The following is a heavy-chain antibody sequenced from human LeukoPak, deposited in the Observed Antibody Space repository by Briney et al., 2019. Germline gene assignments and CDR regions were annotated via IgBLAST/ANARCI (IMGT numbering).Heavy chain of an antibody. CDR2: ISSSSSTI. J-gene: IGHJ4*02. CDR1: GFTFSSYS. Sequence: GGSLRLSCAASGFTFSSYSMNWVRQAPGKGLEWVSYISSSSSTIYYADSVKGRFTISRDNAKNSLYLQMNSLRDEDTAVYYCARGSGEDIVLMVYAIRGSYFDYWGQGTLVTVSS. CDR3: ARGSGEDIVLMVYAIRGSYFDY. V-gene: IGHV3-48*02. D-gene: IGHD2-8*01.